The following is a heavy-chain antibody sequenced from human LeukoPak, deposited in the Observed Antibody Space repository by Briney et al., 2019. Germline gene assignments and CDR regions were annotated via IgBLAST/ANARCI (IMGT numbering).Heavy chain of an antibody. Sequence: PGGSLRLSCAASGFTFSSYWMSWVRQAPGKGLEWVSSISSSSSYIYYADSVKGRFTISRDNAKNSLYLQMNSLRAEDTAVYYCARGDYDFWSGYSTDNWFDPWGQGTLVTVSS. J-gene: IGHJ5*02. V-gene: IGHV3-21*01. CDR2: ISSSSSYI. CDR3: ARGDYDFWSGYSTDNWFDP. CDR1: GFTFSSYW. D-gene: IGHD3-3*01.